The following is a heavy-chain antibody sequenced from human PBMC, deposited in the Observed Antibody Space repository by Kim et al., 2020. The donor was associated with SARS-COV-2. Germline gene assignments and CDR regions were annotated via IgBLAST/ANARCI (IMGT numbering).Heavy chain of an antibody. Sequence: GESLKISCKGSGYSFTSYWIGWVRQMPGKGLEWMGIIYPGDSDTRYSPSFQGQVTISADKSISTAYLQWSSLKASDTAMYYCARQEGYCSSTSCYAHYYYGMDVWGQGTTVTVSS. J-gene: IGHJ6*02. CDR2: IYPGDSDT. CDR1: GYSFTSYW. V-gene: IGHV5-51*01. D-gene: IGHD2-2*01. CDR3: ARQEGYCSSTSCYAHYYYGMDV.